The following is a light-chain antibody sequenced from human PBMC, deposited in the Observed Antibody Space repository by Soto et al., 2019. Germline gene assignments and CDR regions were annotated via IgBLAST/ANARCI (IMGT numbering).Light chain of an antibody. CDR1: SSDVGGYNY. CDR2: DVS. Sequence: QSVLTQPRSVSGSPGQSVTISCTGTSSDVGGYNYVSWYLQHPGKAPKLMIYDVSKRPSGVPDRFSGSKSGNTASLTISGLQAEDEADYYCCSYAGSYTLYVFGTGTKVTV. J-gene: IGLJ1*01. V-gene: IGLV2-11*01. CDR3: CSYAGSYTLYV.